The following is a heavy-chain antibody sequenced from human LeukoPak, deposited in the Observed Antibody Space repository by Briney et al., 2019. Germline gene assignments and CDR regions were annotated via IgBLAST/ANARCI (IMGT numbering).Heavy chain of an antibody. CDR3: ASPRLYSGSYHGAFDI. V-gene: IGHV1-69*06. CDR2: IIPIFGTA. CDR1: GGTFSSYA. J-gene: IGHJ3*02. D-gene: IGHD1-26*01. Sequence: ASVKVSCKASGGTFSSYAISWVRQAPGQGLEWMGGIIPIFGTANYAQKFQGRVTITADKSTSTAYMELSSLRSEDTAVYYCASPRLYSGSYHGAFDIWGQGTMVTVSS.